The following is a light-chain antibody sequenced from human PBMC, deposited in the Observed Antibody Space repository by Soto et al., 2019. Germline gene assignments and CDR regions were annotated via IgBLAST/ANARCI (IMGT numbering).Light chain of an antibody. CDR1: TNDVGGYDY. J-gene: IGLJ2*01. CDR3: SSFTSRNIVI. V-gene: IGLV2-14*03. CDR2: DDF. Sequence: QSALTQPASVSGSPGQSISISCTGTTNDVGGYDYVSWYQQHPGEAPKLMIFDDFHRPSGVSNRFSGSKSANTASLTISGLQTEDEADYYCSSFTSRNIVIFGGGTKLTVL.